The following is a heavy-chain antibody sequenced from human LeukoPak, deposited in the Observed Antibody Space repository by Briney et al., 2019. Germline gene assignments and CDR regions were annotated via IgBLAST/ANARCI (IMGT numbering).Heavy chain of an antibody. V-gene: IGHV3-23*01. J-gene: IGHJ6*02. CDR3: AKERTVATYYYYYGMDV. Sequence: GGSLRLSCAASGFTFSSYAMSWVRQAPGNGLEWVSTIRGSGGGTYYADSVKGRFTISRDNSKNSLYLQMNSLRTEDTALYYCAKERTVATYYYYYGMDVWGQGTTVTVSS. CDR2: IRGSGGGT. D-gene: IGHD5-12*01. CDR1: GFTFSSYA.